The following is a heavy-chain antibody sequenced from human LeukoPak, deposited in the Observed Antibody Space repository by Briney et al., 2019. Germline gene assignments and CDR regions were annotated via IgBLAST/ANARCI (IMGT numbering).Heavy chain of an antibody. D-gene: IGHD2-8*02. CDR2: ISGDGGST. V-gene: IGHV3-43*02. CDR1: GFTFDDYA. Sequence: PGGSLRLSCAASGFTFDDYAMHWVRQAQGKGLEWVSLISGDGGSTYYADSVKGRFTISRDNSKNSLYLQMNSLITEDTALFYCAKTLTGYLVALWFDPWGQGTLVTVSS. CDR3: AKTLTGYLVALWFDP. J-gene: IGHJ5*02.